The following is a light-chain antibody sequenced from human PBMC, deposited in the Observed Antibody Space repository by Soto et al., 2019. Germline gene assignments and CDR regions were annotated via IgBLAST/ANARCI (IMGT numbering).Light chain of an antibody. J-gene: IGKJ2*01. CDR1: QSVSSSY. CDR2: GAS. CDR3: QHYGSSPYT. V-gene: IGKV3-20*01. Sequence: EVVLTQSPGTLSLSPGERATLSCRASQSVSSSYLAWYQQKPGQAPRLLIYGASSRATGTPDRFSGSGSGTEFTLTISRLEPEDFAVYYCQHYGSSPYTFGQGTKLEIK.